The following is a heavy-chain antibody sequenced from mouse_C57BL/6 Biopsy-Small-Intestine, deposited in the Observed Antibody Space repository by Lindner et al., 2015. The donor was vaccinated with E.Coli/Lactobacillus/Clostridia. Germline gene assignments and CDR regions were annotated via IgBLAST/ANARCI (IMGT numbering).Heavy chain of an antibody. Sequence: SVKVSCKTSGGTFNSNVLSWVRQAPGQGLEWMGRIIPLVGKPDYAQKFLGRVTITADKLTTTAYMELSSLRSEDTAVYYCARGPDHGDSSWGQGTLVTVSS. D-gene: IGHD2-13*01. CDR1: GGTFNSNV. CDR3: ARGPDHGDSS. V-gene: IGHV1-81*01. CDR2: IIPLVGKP. J-gene: IGHJ4*01.